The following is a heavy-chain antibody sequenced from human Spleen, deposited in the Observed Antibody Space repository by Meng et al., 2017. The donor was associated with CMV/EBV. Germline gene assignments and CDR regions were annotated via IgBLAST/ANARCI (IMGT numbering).Heavy chain of an antibody. CDR1: GFTFSSYA. V-gene: IGHV3-23*01. CDR2: ISGSGGGA. J-gene: IGHJ4*02. D-gene: IGHD3-10*01. CDR3: AKTQAYYYGSDNRRFFDY. Sequence: GGSLRLSCEASGFTFSSYAMGWVRQAPGKGLEWVAGISGSGGGAFYADSVRGRFIVSRDNHVNTVSLQMTSLRAADTAIYYCAKTQAYYYGSDNRRFFDYWGQGTLVTVSS.